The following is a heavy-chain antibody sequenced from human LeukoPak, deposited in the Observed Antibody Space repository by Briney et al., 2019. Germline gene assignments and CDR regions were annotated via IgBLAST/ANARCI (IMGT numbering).Heavy chain of an antibody. CDR1: GGTFSSYA. V-gene: IGHV1-69*06. CDR3: ARLPVGRV. D-gene: IGHD3-10*01. Sequence: ASVKVSCKASGGTFSSYAINWVRQAPGQGLEWMAGIIPIFGTTKYAQKFQGRVTITADKSTSTAYMELSSLRSEDTAVYYCARLPVGRVWGQGTMVTVSS. J-gene: IGHJ3*01. CDR2: IIPIFGTT.